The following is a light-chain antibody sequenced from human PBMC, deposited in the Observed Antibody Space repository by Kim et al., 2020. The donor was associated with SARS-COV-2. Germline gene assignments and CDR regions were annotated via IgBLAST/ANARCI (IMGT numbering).Light chain of an antibody. V-gene: IGKV1-39*01. CDR2: GAA. J-gene: IGKJ2*01. CDR3: QQSYSSPYT. CDR1: QSISSY. Sequence: SATVGNRVTITLRDSQSISSYLKWYQQKPGKAPKTLIYGAAGLQSGVPSRFSGSGAGTDFTLTISSLQPEDFATYYCQQSYSSPYTFGHGTKLEI.